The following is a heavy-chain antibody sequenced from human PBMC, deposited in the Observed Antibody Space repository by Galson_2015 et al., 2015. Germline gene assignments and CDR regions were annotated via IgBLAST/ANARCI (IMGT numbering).Heavy chain of an antibody. J-gene: IGHJ4*02. CDR3: ARGGKPLIDY. Sequence: SLLLSCSASCFPFRLSSLTWFLPSPGKGLEWVSYISSSGSTIYYADSVKGRFTISRDNAKNSLYLQMNSLRAEDTAVYYCARGGKPLIDYWGQGTLVTVSS. CDR2: ISSSGSTI. CDR1: CFPFRLSS. D-gene: IGHD4-23*01. V-gene: IGHV3-48*03.